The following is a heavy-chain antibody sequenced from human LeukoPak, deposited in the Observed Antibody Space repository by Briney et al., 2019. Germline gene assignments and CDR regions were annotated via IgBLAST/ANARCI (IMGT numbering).Heavy chain of an antibody. Sequence: GGSLRLSCAASGFTLSNFAMSWVRQAPGKGLEWVSLVTTSDDTPYYAGSVKGRFTISRDNSKNTLFLQMNGLRADDTAVYYCARYEIEGGSTSCYANYWGQGTLVTVSS. D-gene: IGHD2-2*01. V-gene: IGHV3-23*01. CDR3: ARYEIEGGSTSCYANY. J-gene: IGHJ4*02. CDR1: GFTLSNFA. CDR2: VTTSDDTP.